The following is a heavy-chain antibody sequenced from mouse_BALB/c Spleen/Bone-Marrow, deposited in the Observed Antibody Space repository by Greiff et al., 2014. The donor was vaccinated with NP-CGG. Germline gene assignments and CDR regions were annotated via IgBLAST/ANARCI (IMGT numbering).Heavy chain of an antibody. Sequence: DVQLVESGTVLARPGASVKMSCKASGYTFTSYWMHWVKQRPGQGLEWIGAIYPGNSDTSYDQKFKGKAKLTAVTSTSTAYMDLSSLTNVDSAVYYCTRGITTVVATRAMDYWGQGTSVTVSS. J-gene: IGHJ4*01. CDR2: IYPGNSDT. CDR3: TRGITTVVATRAMDY. V-gene: IGHV1-5*01. D-gene: IGHD1-1*01. CDR1: GYTFTSYW.